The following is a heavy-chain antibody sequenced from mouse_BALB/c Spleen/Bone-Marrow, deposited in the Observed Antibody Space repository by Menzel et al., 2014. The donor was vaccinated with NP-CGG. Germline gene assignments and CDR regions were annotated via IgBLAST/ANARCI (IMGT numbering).Heavy chain of an antibody. CDR2: ISSGSSTI. D-gene: IGHD4-1*01. Sequence: EVQLVESGGGLVQPGGSRKLSCAASGFTFSSFGMHWVRQAPEKGLEWVAYISSGSSTIFYADTVKGRFTVSRDNPKNALFLQMTSLRSEDTAMDYCTRGGNWDDFDYWGQGTTLTVSS. V-gene: IGHV5-17*02. CDR1: GFTFSSFG. J-gene: IGHJ2*01. CDR3: TRGGNWDDFDY.